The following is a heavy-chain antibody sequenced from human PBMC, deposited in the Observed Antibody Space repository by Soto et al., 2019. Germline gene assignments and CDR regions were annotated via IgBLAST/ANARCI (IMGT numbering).Heavy chain of an antibody. J-gene: IGHJ5*02. CDR2: INAGNGNT. CDR1: GYTFTSYA. V-gene: IGHV1-3*01. Sequence: ASVKVSCKASGYTFTSYAMRWVRQAPGQRLEWMGWINAGNGNTKYSQKFQGRVTITRDTSASTAYMELSSLRSEDTAVYYCARDWLIAAAKNWFDPWGQGTLVTV. D-gene: IGHD6-13*01. CDR3: ARDWLIAAAKNWFDP.